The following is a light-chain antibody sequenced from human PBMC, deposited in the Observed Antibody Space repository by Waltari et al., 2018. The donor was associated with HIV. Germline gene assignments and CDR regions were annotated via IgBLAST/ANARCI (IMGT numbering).Light chain of an antibody. J-gene: IGKJ1*01. CDR2: GAS. V-gene: IGKV3-20*01. CDR3: QQYGSSPWT. Sequence: EIVLTQSPGTLSLSPGERATLACRATQSVSRNYLAWYQQKPGQSHRLLIYGASSRATDIPDRFSGSGAGTVFTLTLTRLEPEDFAVYYCQQYGSSPWTFGLGTNVEI. CDR1: QSVSRNY.